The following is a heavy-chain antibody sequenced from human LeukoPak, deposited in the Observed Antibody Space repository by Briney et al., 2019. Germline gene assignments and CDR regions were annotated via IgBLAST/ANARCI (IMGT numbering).Heavy chain of an antibody. Sequence: SQTLSLTCAVSGGSISSGDYYWSWIRQPPGKGLEWIGYIYYSGSTYYNPSLKSRVTISVDTSKNQFSLKLSSVTAADTAVYYCARVGGVQLWDYYFDYWGQGTLVTVSS. V-gene: IGHV4-30-4*01. CDR3: ARVGGVQLWDYYFDY. J-gene: IGHJ4*02. D-gene: IGHD5-18*01. CDR1: GGSISSGDYY. CDR2: IYYSGST.